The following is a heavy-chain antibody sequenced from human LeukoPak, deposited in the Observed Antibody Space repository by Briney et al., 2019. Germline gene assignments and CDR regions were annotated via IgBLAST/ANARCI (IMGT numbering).Heavy chain of an antibody. CDR1: GGSFSGYC. CDR3: ASGRYDFWSGYYKGRWFDP. CDR2: INHSGST. J-gene: IGHJ5*02. V-gene: IGHV4-34*01. D-gene: IGHD3-3*01. Sequence: SETLFLTCAVYGGSFSGYCWSWIRQPPGKGLEWIGEINHSGSTNYNPSLKSRVTISVDTSKNQFSLKLSSVTAADTAVYYCASGRYDFWSGYYKGRWFDPWGQGTLVTVSS.